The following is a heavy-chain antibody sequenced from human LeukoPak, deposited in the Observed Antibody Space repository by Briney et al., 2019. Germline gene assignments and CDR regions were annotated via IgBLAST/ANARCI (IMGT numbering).Heavy chain of an antibody. CDR1: GGSISNYY. V-gene: IGHV4-59*12. D-gene: IGHD3-10*01. J-gene: IGHJ4*02. CDR3: AREDYFGSGSL. Sequence: SETLSLTCTVSGGSISNYYWSWIRQPPGKGLEWIGYIYYSGSTNYNPYLKSRVAISKDTSKNEFSLKLKSVTATDTAIYYCAREDYFGSGSLWGQGTLVTVSS. CDR2: IYYSGST.